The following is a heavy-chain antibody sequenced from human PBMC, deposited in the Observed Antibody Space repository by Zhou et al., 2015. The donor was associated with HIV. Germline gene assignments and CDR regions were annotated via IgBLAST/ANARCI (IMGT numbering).Heavy chain of an antibody. D-gene: IGHD3-3*01. CDR2: IIPILGIA. Sequence: QVQLVQSGAEVKKPGSSVKVSCKASGGTFSSYTISWVRQAPGQGLEWMGRIIPILGIANYAQKFQGRVTITADKSTSTAYMELSSLRSEDTAVYYCARDFGVPTRIYYYGMDVWGQGTTVTVSS. CDR3: ARDFGVPTRIYYYGMDV. J-gene: IGHJ6*02. CDR1: GGTFSSYT. V-gene: IGHV1-69*08.